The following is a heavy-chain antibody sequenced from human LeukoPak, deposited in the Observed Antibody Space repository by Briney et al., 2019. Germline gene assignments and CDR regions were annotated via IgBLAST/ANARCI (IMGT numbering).Heavy chain of an antibody. CDR2: INPNSGGT. CDR3: ARDRRQQLASYYYYMDV. Sequence: ASVKVSCKASGYTFTGYYMHWVRQAPGQGLEWMGWINPNSGGTNYAQKFQGRVTMTRDTSISTAYMELSRLRSDDTAVYYCARDRRQQLASYYYYMDVWGKGTTVTVSS. CDR1: GYTFTGYY. V-gene: IGHV1-2*02. J-gene: IGHJ6*03. D-gene: IGHD6-6*01.